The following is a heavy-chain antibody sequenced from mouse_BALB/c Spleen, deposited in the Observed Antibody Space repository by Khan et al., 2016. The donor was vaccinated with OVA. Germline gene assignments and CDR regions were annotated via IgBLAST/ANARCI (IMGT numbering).Heavy chain of an antibody. Sequence: EVELVESGGGLVKPGGSLKLSCAASGFTFSTYTISWVRQTPERRLAWVATISSGGDNTFYPDRLRGRVTIARDNAKNNLYLHMSSLRSEDTALYDCARSNYGTFAYWGQGTLVTVSA. CDR3: ARSNYGTFAY. V-gene: IGHV5-9*03. D-gene: IGHD2-1*01. CDR2: ISSGGDNT. J-gene: IGHJ3*01. CDR1: GFTFSTYT.